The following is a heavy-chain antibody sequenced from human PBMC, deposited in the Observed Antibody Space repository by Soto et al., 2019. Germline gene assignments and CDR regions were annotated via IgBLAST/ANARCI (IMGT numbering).Heavy chain of an antibody. V-gene: IGHV3-74*01. CDR2: INIAGSST. CDR1: GFTFSSYW. CDR3: ARDSYYDSVYYGMDV. Sequence: EVQLVESGGGLVQPGGSLRLSCAASGFTFSSYWMHWVRQAPGKGLVWVSRINIAGSSTSYADSVKGRFTISRDNAKNTLYLQMNSLRVEDTAVYDCARDSYYDSVYYGMDVWGQGTTVTVSS. J-gene: IGHJ6*02. D-gene: IGHD3-22*01.